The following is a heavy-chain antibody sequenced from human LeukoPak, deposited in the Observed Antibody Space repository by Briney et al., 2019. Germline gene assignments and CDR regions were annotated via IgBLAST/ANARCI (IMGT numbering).Heavy chain of an antibody. J-gene: IGHJ4*02. Sequence: SETLSLTCTVSGGSISSYYWSWIRQPPGKGLEWIGYIYYSGSTNYNPSLKSRVTISVDTSKNQFSLKLGSVTAADTAVYYCAASIAVAGQDYWGQGTLVTVSS. V-gene: IGHV4-59*01. CDR3: AASIAVAGQDY. CDR1: GGSISSYY. CDR2: IYYSGST. D-gene: IGHD6-19*01.